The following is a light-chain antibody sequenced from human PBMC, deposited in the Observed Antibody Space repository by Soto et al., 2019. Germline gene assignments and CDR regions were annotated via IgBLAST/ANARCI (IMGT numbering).Light chain of an antibody. CDR1: QSVSSSY. J-gene: IGKJ1*01. Sequence: EIVLTLSPGTLSLSPGERATLSCRASQSVSSSYLAWYQQKPGQAPRLLIYRTSNRATGIPDRFSGSGSGTDFTLTISRLEPEDFAVYWCQQYDSSPRTFGQGTKVEIK. V-gene: IGKV3-20*01. CDR3: QQYDSSPRT. CDR2: RTS.